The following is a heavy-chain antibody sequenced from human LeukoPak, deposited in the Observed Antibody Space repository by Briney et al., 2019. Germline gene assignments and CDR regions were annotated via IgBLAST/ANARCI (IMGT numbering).Heavy chain of an antibody. CDR3: ARESAYRRYDYYHYMDV. Sequence: GGSLRLSCAASGFTLGGYWMSWVRQAPGKGLEWVANIKQDEGEKYYVDSVKGRFTISRDNAKKSLYLHMNSLRAEDTAVYYCARESAYRRYDYYHYMDVWGKGTAVTVS. J-gene: IGHJ6*03. CDR1: GFTLGGYW. CDR2: IKQDEGEK. V-gene: IGHV3-7*01. D-gene: IGHD4-11*01.